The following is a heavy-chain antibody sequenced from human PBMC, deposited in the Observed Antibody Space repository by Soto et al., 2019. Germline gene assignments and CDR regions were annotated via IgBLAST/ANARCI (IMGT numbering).Heavy chain of an antibody. D-gene: IGHD2-21*02. J-gene: IGHJ4*02. Sequence: EVQLVESGGGLIQPGGSLRLSCAASGFTVSSNYMSWVRQAPGKGLEWVSGMTGSGGDIRYADSVKGRFTISKDNSKNTLYLQMNSLRAEDTAMYYCAKDAVYGDGLWLAANWGQGTLVTVSS. CDR1: GFTVSSNY. V-gene: IGHV3-53*01. CDR3: AKDAVYGDGLWLAAN. CDR2: MTGSGGDI.